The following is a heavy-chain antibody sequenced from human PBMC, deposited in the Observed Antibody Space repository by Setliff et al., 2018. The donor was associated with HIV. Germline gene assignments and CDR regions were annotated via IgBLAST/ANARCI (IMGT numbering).Heavy chain of an antibody. J-gene: IGHJ4*02. Sequence: SETLSLTCGVSGYSLTSGYYWGWIRQPPGKGLEWIGSIYHSGSTYYNPSLKSRVTISVDTSKNQFSLKLSSVTAADTAVYYCARRRSSGWYHYFDYWGQGTLVTVSS. V-gene: IGHV4-38-2*01. CDR3: ARRRSSGWYHYFDY. CDR2: IYHSGST. CDR1: GYSLTSGYY. D-gene: IGHD6-19*01.